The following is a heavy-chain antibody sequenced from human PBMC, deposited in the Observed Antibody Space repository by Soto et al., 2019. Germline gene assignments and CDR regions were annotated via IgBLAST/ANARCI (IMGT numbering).Heavy chain of an antibody. Sequence: QVQLVESGGGVVQPGRSLRLSCAASGFTFSSYGMHWVRQAPGKGLEWVAVISYDGSNKYYADSVKGRFTISRDNSKNTLYLQMNSLRAEDTAVYYCAKDRSRLRGWVVVVELEYWGQGTLVTVSS. D-gene: IGHD2-15*01. CDR3: AKDRSRLRGWVVVVELEY. V-gene: IGHV3-30*18. J-gene: IGHJ4*02. CDR2: ISYDGSNK. CDR1: GFTFSSYG.